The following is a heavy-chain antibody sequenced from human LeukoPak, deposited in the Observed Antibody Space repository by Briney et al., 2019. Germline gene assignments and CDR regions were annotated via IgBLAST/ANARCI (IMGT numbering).Heavy chain of an antibody. CDR1: GYTFTGYY. D-gene: IGHD6-13*01. Sequence: ASVKVSCNASGYTFTGYYMHWVRQAPGQGLEWMGWINPNSGGTNYAQKFQGRVTMTRDTSISTAYMELSRLRSDDTAVYYCARDGAIAAAGTTYFDYWGQGTLVTVSS. CDR2: INPNSGGT. V-gene: IGHV1-2*02. J-gene: IGHJ4*02. CDR3: ARDGAIAAAGTTYFDY.